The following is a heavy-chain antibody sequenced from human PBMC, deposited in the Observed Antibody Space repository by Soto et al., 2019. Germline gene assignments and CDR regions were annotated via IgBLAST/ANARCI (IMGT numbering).Heavy chain of an antibody. D-gene: IGHD1-7*01. CDR1: GFSFSTYG. CDR2: TWYDGNDK. J-gene: IGHJ4*02. Sequence: QVHLVESGGGVVQPGRSLRLSCAASGFSFSTYGMHWVRQAPGKGLEWVAVTWYDGNDKYYADSVKGRFTISRDNSKNTLYVQTNSLGAEGTAVYYYATAAAGNYPFNYWGQGTLVHVS. V-gene: IGHV3-33*01. CDR3: ATAAAGNYPFNY.